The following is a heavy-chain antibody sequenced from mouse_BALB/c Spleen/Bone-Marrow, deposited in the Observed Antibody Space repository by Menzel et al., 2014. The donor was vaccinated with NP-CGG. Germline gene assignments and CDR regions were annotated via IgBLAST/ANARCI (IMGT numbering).Heavy chain of an antibody. CDR1: GFTFSSYA. CDR3: VREGAY. V-gene: IGHV5-9-4*01. CDR2: ISSGGSYS. Sequence: EVKLEESGGGLVKPGGSLKVSCAASGFTFSSYAMSWVRQSPEKRLEWVAEISSGGSYSYYPDTVTGRFTISRDNAKNTLNLEVSSLRSEDTAMYYCVREGAYWGQGTLVTVSA. J-gene: IGHJ3*01.